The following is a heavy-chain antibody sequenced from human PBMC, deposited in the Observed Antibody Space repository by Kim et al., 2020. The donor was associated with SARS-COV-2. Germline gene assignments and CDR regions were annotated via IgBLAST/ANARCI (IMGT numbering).Heavy chain of an antibody. V-gene: IGHV1-69*13. CDR3: ARDSGVMVPAAAAYYYGMDV. Sequence: SVKVSCKASGGTFSSYAISWVRQAPGQGLEWMGGIIPIFGTANYAQKFQGRVTITADESTSTAYMELSSLRSEDTAVYYCARDSGVMVPAAAAYYYGMDVWGQGTTVTVSS. J-gene: IGHJ6*02. D-gene: IGHD2-2*01. CDR2: IIPIFGTA. CDR1: GGTFSSYA.